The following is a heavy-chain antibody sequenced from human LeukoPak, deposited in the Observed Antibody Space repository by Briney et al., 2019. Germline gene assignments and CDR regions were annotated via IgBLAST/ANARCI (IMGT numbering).Heavy chain of an antibody. CDR2: ISGSGGST. CDR1: GFTFSSYA. J-gene: IGHJ4*02. V-gene: IGHV3-23*01. Sequence: GGSLRLSCAPSGFTFSSYAMSWVRQAPGKGLKWVSAISGSGGSTYYADSVKGRFTISRDNSKNTLYLQMNSLRAEDTAVYYCAKASRSFSSGWYSPDYWGQGTLVTVSS. CDR3: AKASRSFSSGWYSPDY. D-gene: IGHD6-19*01.